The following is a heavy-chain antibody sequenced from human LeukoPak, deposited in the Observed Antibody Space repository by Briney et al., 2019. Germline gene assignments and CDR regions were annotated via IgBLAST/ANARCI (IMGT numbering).Heavy chain of an antibody. CDR2: INPNSGGT. D-gene: IGHD1-26*01. V-gene: IGHV1-2*02. J-gene: IGHJ4*02. Sequence: ASVKVSCKASGYTYTGYYMHWVRQAPGQGLEWMGWINPNSGGTNYAQKFQGRVTMTRDTSISTAYMELSRLRSDDTAVYYCARVLRPTIQTFDYWGQGTLVTVSS. CDR1: GYTYTGYY. CDR3: ARVLRPTIQTFDY.